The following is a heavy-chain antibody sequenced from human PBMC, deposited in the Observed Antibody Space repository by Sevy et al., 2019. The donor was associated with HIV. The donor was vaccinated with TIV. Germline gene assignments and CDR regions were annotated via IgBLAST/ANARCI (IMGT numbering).Heavy chain of an antibody. CDR2: IKRDGSKK. CDR1: GFSFSNYW. Sequence: GGSLRLSCAASGFSFSNYWMSWVRQAPGKGLEWVANIKRDGSKKYYVSSVKGRFTISRDNAKTSLFLKMNSLRGEDTAVYYCARDCSSASCLWGMDVWGQGTTVTVSS. D-gene: IGHD2-2*01. V-gene: IGHV3-7*03. CDR3: ARDCSSASCLWGMDV. J-gene: IGHJ6*02.